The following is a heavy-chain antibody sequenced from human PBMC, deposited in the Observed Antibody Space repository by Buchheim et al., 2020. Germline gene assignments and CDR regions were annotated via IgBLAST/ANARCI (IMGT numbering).Heavy chain of an antibody. CDR2: SSGSGGST. J-gene: IGHJ6*02. D-gene: IGHD3-3*01. Sequence: EVQLLESGGGLVQPGGSLRLSCAASGFTFSNYAMSWVRQALGKGLEWVSRSSGSGGSTYYADSVKGRFTISRDNSKNTLYLQMNSLRAEDTAVYYCARDVYYDFWSGYWFGYYYGMDVWGQGTT. CDR3: ARDVYYDFWSGYWFGYYYGMDV. CDR1: GFTFSNYA. V-gene: IGHV3-23*01.